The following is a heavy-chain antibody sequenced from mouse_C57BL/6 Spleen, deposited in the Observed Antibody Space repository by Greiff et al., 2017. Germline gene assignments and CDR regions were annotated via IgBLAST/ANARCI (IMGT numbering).Heavy chain of an antibody. J-gene: IGHJ3*01. V-gene: IGHV1-80*01. Sequence: QVQLQQSGAELVKPGASVKISCKASGYAFSSSWMNWVKQRPGKGLEWIGQIYPGDGDTNYNGKFKGKATLTADKSSSTAYMQLSSLTSEDSAVYFCARGDDYGGAWFAYWGQGTLVTVSA. CDR1: GYAFSSSW. CDR3: ARGDDYGGAWFAY. CDR2: IYPGDGDT. D-gene: IGHD2-4*01.